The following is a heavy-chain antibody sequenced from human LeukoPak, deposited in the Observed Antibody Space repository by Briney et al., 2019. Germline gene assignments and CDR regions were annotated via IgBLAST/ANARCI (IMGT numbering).Heavy chain of an antibody. CDR3: ARAGLYYDFWSGYYS. V-gene: IGHV1-2*02. J-gene: IGHJ4*02. Sequence: ASVKVSFKASGYTFTVYYMHWVCEAPGQGLEWMGGINPNSGGTNYSQKVQGRVPMTRDTSISTAYMELSRLRSNDTAVYSCARAGLYYDFWSGYYSWGQGTLVTVSS. CDR1: GYTFTVYY. D-gene: IGHD3-3*01. CDR2: INPNSGGT.